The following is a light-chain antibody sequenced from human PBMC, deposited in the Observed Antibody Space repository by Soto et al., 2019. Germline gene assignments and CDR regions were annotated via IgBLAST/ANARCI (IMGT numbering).Light chain of an antibody. J-gene: IGKJ2*01. CDR1: QSISSW. CDR2: KAS. CDR3: QQYKSYAPYT. V-gene: IGKV1-5*03. Sequence: DIQMTQSPSTLSASVGDRVTITCRASQSISSWLAWYQQKPGKAPKLLIYKASSLESGDPSRFSGSGSGTEFTLAISSLQPDDFATYYCQQYKSYAPYTFGRGTKLEIK.